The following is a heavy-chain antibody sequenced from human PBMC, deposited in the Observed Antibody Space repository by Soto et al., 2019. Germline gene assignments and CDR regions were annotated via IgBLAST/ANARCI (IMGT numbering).Heavy chain of an antibody. CDR2: IYYSGST. Sequence: PSETLSLTCTVSGGSISSSSYYWGWIRQPPGKGLEWIGSIYYSGSTYYNPSLKSRVTISVDTSKNQFSLKLSSVTAADTAVYYCARRFILVVVAATRGLNWFDHWGQGTLVTVSS. J-gene: IGHJ5*02. CDR3: ARRFILVVVAATRGLNWFDH. CDR1: GGSISSSSYY. V-gene: IGHV4-39*01. D-gene: IGHD2-15*01.